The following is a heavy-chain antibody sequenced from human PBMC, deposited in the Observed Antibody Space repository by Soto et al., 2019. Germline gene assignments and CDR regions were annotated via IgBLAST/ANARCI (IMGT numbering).Heavy chain of an antibody. CDR2: ISYDGSNK. CDR1: GFTFSSYA. D-gene: IGHD6-19*01. Sequence: QVQLVESGGGVVQPGRSLRLSCAASGFTFSSYAMHWVRQAPGKGLEWVAIISYDGSNKYYADSVKGRFTISRDNSKNTLYLQMNSLRAEDTAVYYCARQYSSGWFFERFDYWGQGTLVTVSS. J-gene: IGHJ4*02. CDR3: ARQYSSGWFFERFDY. V-gene: IGHV3-30-3*01.